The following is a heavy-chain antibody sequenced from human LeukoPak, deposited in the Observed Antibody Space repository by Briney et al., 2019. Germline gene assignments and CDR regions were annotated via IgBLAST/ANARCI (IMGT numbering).Heavy chain of an antibody. D-gene: IGHD2-8*01. V-gene: IGHV1-18*01. Sequence: GASVKVSCKASGYTFTSYAISWGRQAPGQGLEWMGWISAYNGNTNYAQKFQGRVTMTTDTSMSTAYMELRSLRSDDTAVYFCARDPSSMVYSMGWFDPWGQGTLVTVSS. CDR3: ARDPSSMVYSMGWFDP. CDR1: GYTFTSYA. J-gene: IGHJ5*02. CDR2: ISAYNGNT.